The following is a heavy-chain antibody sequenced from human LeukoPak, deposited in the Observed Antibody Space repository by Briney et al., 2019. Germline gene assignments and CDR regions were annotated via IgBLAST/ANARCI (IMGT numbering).Heavy chain of an antibody. CDR2: ISSNGGST. CDR3: ARDWSGDDY. D-gene: IGHD3-3*01. V-gene: IGHV3-64*01. CDR1: GFTFSSYA. J-gene: IGHJ4*02. Sequence: GGSLRLSCAASGFTFSSYAMHWVRQAPGKGLEYVSAISSNGGSTYYANSVKGRFTISRDNSKNTLYLQMGSLRAEDMAVYYCARDWSGDDYWGQGTLVTVSS.